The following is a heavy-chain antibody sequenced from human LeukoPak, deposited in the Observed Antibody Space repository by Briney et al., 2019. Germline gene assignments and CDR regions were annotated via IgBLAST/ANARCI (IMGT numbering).Heavy chain of an antibody. Sequence: PSETLSLTCTVSGGSISSYYWSWIRQPAGKGLEWIGRIYTSGSTNYNPSLKSRVTISVDTSKNQFSLKLSSVAAADTAVYYCATSLPLDWYFDLWGRGTLVSVSS. CDR3: ATSLPLDWYFDL. CDR1: GGSISSYY. D-gene: IGHD5/OR15-5a*01. CDR2: IYTSGST. J-gene: IGHJ2*01. V-gene: IGHV4-4*07.